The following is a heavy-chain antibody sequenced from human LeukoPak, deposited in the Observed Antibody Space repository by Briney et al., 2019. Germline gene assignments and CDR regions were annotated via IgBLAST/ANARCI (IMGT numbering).Heavy chain of an antibody. J-gene: IGHJ6*03. CDR1: GGSLSGYY. V-gene: IGHV4-34*01. CDR2: INHSGST. D-gene: IGHD6-19*01. Sequence: SETLSLTCAVYGGSLSGYYWSWIPHPPRKGLEWIGEINHSGSTNYNPSLKSRVTISVDTSKNQFSLKLSSVTAADTAVYYCARGPPLRVEQWLVRRPRGYYYYMDVWGKGTTVTVSS. CDR3: ARGPPLRVEQWLVRRPRGYYYYMDV.